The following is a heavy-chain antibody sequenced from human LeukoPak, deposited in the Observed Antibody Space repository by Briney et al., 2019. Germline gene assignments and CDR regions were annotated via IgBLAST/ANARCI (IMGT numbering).Heavy chain of an antibody. V-gene: IGHV2-70*11. D-gene: IGHD3-22*01. Sequence: ESGPTLVNPTQTLTLTCTFSGFSLSTSGMCVSWIRQPPGKALEWLARVDWDDDKYYSTSLKTRLTISKDTSKSQVVLTMTNMDPVDTATYYCVRSYYYDSSGYFFDYWGQGALVTVSS. CDR2: VDWDDDK. J-gene: IGHJ4*02. CDR3: VRSYYYDSSGYFFDY. CDR1: GFSLSTSGMC.